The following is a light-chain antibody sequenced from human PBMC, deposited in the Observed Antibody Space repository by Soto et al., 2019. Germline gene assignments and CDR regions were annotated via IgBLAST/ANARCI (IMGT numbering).Light chain of an antibody. V-gene: IGLV1-51*02. CDR2: ENN. Sequence: QSVLTQPPSVSAAPGQKVTISCSGSSSNIGNNYVSWYQQLPGTAPKLLIYENNKRPSGIPDLFSGSKSGTSATLGITGLQTGDEADYYCGTWDSSLSAWVFGGGTKVTVL. CDR1: SSNIGNNY. CDR3: GTWDSSLSAWV. J-gene: IGLJ3*02.